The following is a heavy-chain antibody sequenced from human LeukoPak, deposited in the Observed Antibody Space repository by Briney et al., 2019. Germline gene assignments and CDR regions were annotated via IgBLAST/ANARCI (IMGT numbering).Heavy chain of an antibody. CDR2: ITTSSSYI. J-gene: IGHJ3*02. Sequence: GGSLRLSCAASGFTFSSYSMNWVRQAPGKGLEWVSSITTSSSYIYYADSVKGRFTISRDNAKNSLYLQMNSLRAEDTALYYCARDTHYYGSGSPAFDIWGQGTMVTVSS. D-gene: IGHD3-10*01. V-gene: IGHV3-21*01. CDR3: ARDTHYYGSGSPAFDI. CDR1: GFTFSSYS.